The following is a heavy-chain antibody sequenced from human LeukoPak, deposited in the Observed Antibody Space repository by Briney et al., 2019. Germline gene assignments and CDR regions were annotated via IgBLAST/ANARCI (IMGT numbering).Heavy chain of an antibody. CDR3: ARRLTATHSFDY. CDR2: IYYDGSNQ. CDR1: GLRFRNYG. Sequence: GGSLRLSCVVSGLRFRNYGMHWVRQAPGKGLEWVAVIYYDGSNQYYADSVKGRFTVSRDNAKNTLYLQMDSLRAEDTAVYFCARRLTATHSFDYWGQGTLVTVSS. V-gene: IGHV3-33*01. J-gene: IGHJ4*02. D-gene: IGHD1-1*01.